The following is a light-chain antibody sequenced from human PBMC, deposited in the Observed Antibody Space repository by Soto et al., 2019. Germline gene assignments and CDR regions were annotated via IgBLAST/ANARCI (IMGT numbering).Light chain of an antibody. CDR1: SGFVGGFSL. J-gene: IGLJ1*01. Sequence: QSVLKRPASVYGSPVQSITISYTGTSGFVGGFSLVSWYQQHPGKAPKVMISEGHRRPSGVPDRFSGSTSVNSASLTISGLQADDEADYYCCLYIGATTYVCGTGTKVPVL. V-gene: IGLV2-23*01. CDR2: EGH. CDR3: CLYIGATTYV.